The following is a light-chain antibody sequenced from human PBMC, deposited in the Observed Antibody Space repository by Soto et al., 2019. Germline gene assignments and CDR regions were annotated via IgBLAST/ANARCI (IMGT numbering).Light chain of an antibody. CDR3: QQYNNWPPKT. V-gene: IGKV3-15*01. CDR1: QSVGSN. J-gene: IGKJ1*01. Sequence: EIVMTQSPATLSVSPGERATLSCRASQSVGSNLAWYQQKPGQAPRLLIYGASTRATGTPARFSGSRSGTEFTLTISSLQSEDFAVYYCQQYNNWPPKTFGQGTKV. CDR2: GAS.